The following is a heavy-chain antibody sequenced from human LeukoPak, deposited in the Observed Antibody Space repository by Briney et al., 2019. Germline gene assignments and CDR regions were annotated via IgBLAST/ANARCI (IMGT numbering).Heavy chain of an antibody. Sequence: SETLSLTCAVYGGSFSGYYWSWIRQPPGKGLEWIGSIYSSGSTYYNPSLKSRVTISVDTSKNQFSLKLSSVTAADTAVYYCATNEWSGYYFEYWGQGTLVPVSS. CDR1: GGSFSGYY. CDR2: IYSSGST. J-gene: IGHJ4*02. V-gene: IGHV4-34*01. CDR3: ATNEWSGYYFEY. D-gene: IGHD3-3*01.